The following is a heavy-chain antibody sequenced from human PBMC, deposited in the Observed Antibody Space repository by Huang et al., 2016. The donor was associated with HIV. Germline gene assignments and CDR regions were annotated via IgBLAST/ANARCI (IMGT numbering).Heavy chain of an antibody. CDR1: GFSFSTYG. Sequence: VQLVESGGGAVQPGRSLRLACAASGFSFSTYGLHWVRQAPGKGLEWVAVRSDDGSNKYYAHSVKGRVTISRDTSENKVYLQMNSLRHEDTAVYYCAKDGADEEWDIDYWGQGTLVTVSS. CDR3: AKDGADEEWDIDY. J-gene: IGHJ4*02. V-gene: IGHV3-30*18. D-gene: IGHD1-26*01. CDR2: RSDDGSNK.